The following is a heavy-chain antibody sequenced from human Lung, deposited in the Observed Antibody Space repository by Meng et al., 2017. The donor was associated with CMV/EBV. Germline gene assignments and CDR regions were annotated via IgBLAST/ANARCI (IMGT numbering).Heavy chain of an antibody. V-gene: IGHV5-51*01. CDR1: GYAFTTYW. CDR2: INPADSNT. D-gene: IGHD3-3*01. CDR3: VRGTLRFLEWFEGGWFDP. J-gene: IGHJ5*02. Sequence: GEXXKISCKTSGYAFTTYWVGWVRQKPGKGLEWMGIINPADSNTRYSPSFQGQVTISADKSTSTAYLQWSSLRASDTAMYYCVRGTLRFLEWFEGGWFDPWXQGTXVT.